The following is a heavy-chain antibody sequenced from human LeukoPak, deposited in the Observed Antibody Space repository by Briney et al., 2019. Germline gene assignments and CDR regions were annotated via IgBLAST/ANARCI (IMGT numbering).Heavy chain of an antibody. V-gene: IGHV3-21*01. Sequence: GGSLRLSCAASGFTFSSYSMNWVRQAPGKGLEWVSSISSSISYIYYADSVKGRFTISRDNAKNSLYLQMNSLRAEDTAVYYCARVLSGWSSYYFDYWGQGTLVTVSS. CDR1: GFTFSSYS. CDR2: ISSSISYI. J-gene: IGHJ4*02. CDR3: ARVLSGWSSYYFDY. D-gene: IGHD6-19*01.